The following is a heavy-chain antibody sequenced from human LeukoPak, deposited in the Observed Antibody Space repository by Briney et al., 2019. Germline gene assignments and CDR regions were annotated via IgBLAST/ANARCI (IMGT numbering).Heavy chain of an antibody. CDR2: LSGSGGST. CDR1: GFTFSSYA. CDR3: AKVRGSSGYSYYFDY. V-gene: IGHV3-23*01. Sequence: GGSLRLSCAASGFTFSSYAMTWVRQAPGKGLEWVSTLSGSGGSTYYADSVKGRFTISRDNSKNTLYLHMSSLRAEDTAVYYCAKVRGSSGYSYYFDYWGQGTLVTVS. J-gene: IGHJ4*02. D-gene: IGHD3-22*01.